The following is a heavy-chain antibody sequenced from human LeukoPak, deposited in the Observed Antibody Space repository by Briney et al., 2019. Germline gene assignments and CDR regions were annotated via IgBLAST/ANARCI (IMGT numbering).Heavy chain of an antibody. CDR1: GGSFSGYY. V-gene: IGHV4-34*01. CDR3: ASKMGDILTGYYYYFDY. J-gene: IGHJ4*02. Sequence: PETLSLTCAVYGGSFSGYYWSWIRQPPGKGLEWIGEINHSGSTNYNPSLKSRVTISVDTSKNQFSLKLSSVTAADTAVYYCASKMGDILTGYYYYFDYWGQGTLVTVSS. CDR2: INHSGST. D-gene: IGHD3-9*01.